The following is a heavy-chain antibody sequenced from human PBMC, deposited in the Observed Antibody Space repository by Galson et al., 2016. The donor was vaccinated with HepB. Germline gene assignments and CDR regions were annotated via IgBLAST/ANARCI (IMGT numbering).Heavy chain of an antibody. D-gene: IGHD1-26*01. V-gene: IGHV3-48*01. Sequence: SLRLSCAASRFILNSYSMNWFRQAPGKGLEWISYISSSSNSMYYADSVKGRFTISRDNAKNSLYLQMNSLSAEDTAVYYCATGGGRRSKYYGMDVWGHGTMVTVSS. CDR1: RFILNSYS. J-gene: IGHJ6*02. CDR2: ISSSSNSM. CDR3: ATGGGRRSKYYGMDV.